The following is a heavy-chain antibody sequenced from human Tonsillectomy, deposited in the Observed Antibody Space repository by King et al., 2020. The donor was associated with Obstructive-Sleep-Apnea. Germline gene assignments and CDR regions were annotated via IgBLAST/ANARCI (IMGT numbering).Heavy chain of an antibody. V-gene: IGHV1-2*04. CDR3: ARDIGDYDYVWGSYPILDY. CDR1: GYTFTGYY. J-gene: IGHJ4*02. CDR2: INPNSGGT. Sequence: VQLVESGAEVKKPGASVKVSCKASGYTFTGYYMHWVRQAHGQGLEWMGWINPNSGGTNYAQKVQGWVTMTRDTSISTASMALSRLRSDDTAVYYCARDIGDYDYVWGSYPILDYWGQGTLVTVSS. D-gene: IGHD3-16*02.